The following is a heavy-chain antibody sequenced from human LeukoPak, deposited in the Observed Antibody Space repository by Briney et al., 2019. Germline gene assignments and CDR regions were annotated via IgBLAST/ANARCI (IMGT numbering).Heavy chain of an antibody. J-gene: IGHJ4*02. V-gene: IGHV3-21*01. Sequence: TGGSLRLSCAASGFTFSSYSMNWVRQAPGKGLEWVSSISSSSSYIYYADSVKGRFTISRDNAKNSPYLQMNSLRAEDTAVYYCARDLKIGGQLVRGGGPFDYWGQGTLVTVSS. CDR1: GFTFSSYS. CDR2: ISSSSSYI. D-gene: IGHD6-6*01. CDR3: ARDLKIGGQLVRGGGPFDY.